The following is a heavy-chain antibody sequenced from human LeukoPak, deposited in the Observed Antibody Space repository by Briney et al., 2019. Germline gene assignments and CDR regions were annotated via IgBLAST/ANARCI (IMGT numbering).Heavy chain of an antibody. CDR3: ARETGSGYDLHLDV. J-gene: IGHJ6*04. CDR2: MNPNSGNT. V-gene: IGHV1-8*01. Sequence: ASVKVPCKASGYTFTSYDINWVRQATGQGLEWMGWMNPNSGNTGYAQKFQGRVTITADKSTSTAYMELSSLRSEDTAVYYCARETGSGYDLHLDVWGKGTTVTVSS. D-gene: IGHD5-12*01. CDR1: GYTFTSYD.